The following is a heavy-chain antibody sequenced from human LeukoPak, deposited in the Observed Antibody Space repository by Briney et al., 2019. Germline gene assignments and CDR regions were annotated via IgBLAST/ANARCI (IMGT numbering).Heavy chain of an antibody. D-gene: IGHD5-12*01. CDR3: VASYGGYVLDY. Sequence: SETLSLTCSVSGGSIGSYHWNWIRQPSGKGLEWVGIVFNNGGTKHNPSLKSRVAISVDTSKDQFALKLSSVTAADTAVYYCVASYGGYVLDYWGQGALVIVSS. CDR1: GGSIGSYH. J-gene: IGHJ4*02. V-gene: IGHV4-59*01. CDR2: VFNNGGT.